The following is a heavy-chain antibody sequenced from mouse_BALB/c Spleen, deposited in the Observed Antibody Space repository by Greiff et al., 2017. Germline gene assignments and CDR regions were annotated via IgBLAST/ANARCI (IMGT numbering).Heavy chain of an antibody. Sequence: EVKVEESGGGLVKPGGSLKLSCAASGFTFSSYAMSWVRQSPEKRLEWVAEISSGGSYTYYPDTVTGRFTISRDNAKNTLYLEMSSLRSEDTAMYYCARGDYDYFDYWGQGTTLTVSS. CDR2: ISSGGSYT. J-gene: IGHJ2*01. D-gene: IGHD2-4*01. CDR1: GFTFSSYA. V-gene: IGHV5-9-4*01. CDR3: ARGDYDYFDY.